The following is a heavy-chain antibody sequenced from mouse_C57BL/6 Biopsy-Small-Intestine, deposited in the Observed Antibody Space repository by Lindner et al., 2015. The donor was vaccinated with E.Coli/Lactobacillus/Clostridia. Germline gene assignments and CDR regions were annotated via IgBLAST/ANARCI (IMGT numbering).Heavy chain of an antibody. CDR2: IYPGGGYT. CDR3: ARGPNYYGSSYWYFDV. D-gene: IGHD1-1*01. Sequence: VQLQESGAELVRPGTSVKMSCKASGYTFTNYWIGWAKQRPGHGLEWIGDIYPGGGYTNYNEKFKGKATLTADKSSSTAYMQFSSLTSGDSAIYYCARGPNYYGSSYWYFDVWGTGTTVTVSS. J-gene: IGHJ1*03. CDR1: GYTFTNYW. V-gene: IGHV1-63*01.